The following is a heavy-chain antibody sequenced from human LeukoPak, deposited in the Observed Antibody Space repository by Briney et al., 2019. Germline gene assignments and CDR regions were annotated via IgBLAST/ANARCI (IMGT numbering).Heavy chain of an antibody. J-gene: IGHJ4*02. CDR3: ARDSKQQLVGGDY. Sequence: GASVKVSCKASGYTFTGYYMHWVRQAPGQGLEWMGRINPNSGGTNYAQKFQGRVTMTSDTSISTAYMELSRLRSDDTAVYYCARDSKQQLVGGDYWGQGTLVTVSS. CDR2: INPNSGGT. D-gene: IGHD6-13*01. CDR1: GYTFTGYY. V-gene: IGHV1-2*06.